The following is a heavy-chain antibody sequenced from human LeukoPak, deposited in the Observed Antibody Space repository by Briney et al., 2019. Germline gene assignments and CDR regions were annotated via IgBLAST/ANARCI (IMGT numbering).Heavy chain of an antibody. Sequence: GGSVSLFCAASGFTYRSYALTWVRQAPGKGLEWVSAISGSGDSTYYAASVKGLFPISRDNSKNTLYLQMNSLGARGMAVYFLAELGITMIGGVWGKGTTVSTSS. D-gene: IGHD3-10*02. CDR1: GFTYRSYA. CDR2: ISGSGDST. J-gene: IGHJ6*03. CDR3: AELGITMIGGV. V-gene: IGHV3-23*01.